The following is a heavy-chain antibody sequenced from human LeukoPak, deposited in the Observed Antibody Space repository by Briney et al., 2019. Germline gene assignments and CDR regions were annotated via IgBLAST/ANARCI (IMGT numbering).Heavy chain of an antibody. J-gene: IGHJ4*02. CDR1: GFTFDDYG. V-gene: IGHV3-20*04. CDR3: AKDIGGDSSSGLFDY. D-gene: IGHD6-6*01. Sequence: GGSLRLSCAASGFTFDDYGMSWVRQGPGKGLEWVSGINWNGGTSAYADSVKGRFTISRDNAKNSLYLQMNSLRAEDMALYYCAKDIGGDSSSGLFDYWGQGTLVTVSS. CDR2: INWNGGTS.